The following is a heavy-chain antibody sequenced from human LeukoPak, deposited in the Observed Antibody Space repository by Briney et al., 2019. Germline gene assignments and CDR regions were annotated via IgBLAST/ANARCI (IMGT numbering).Heavy chain of an antibody. Sequence: SETLSLTCTVSGGSISSYYWSWIRRPPGKGLEWIGYIYYSGSTNYNPSLKSRVTISVDTSKNQFSLKLSSVTAADTAVYYCARVRHYYYMDVWGKGTTVTVSS. V-gene: IGHV4-59*01. CDR3: ARVRHYYYMDV. CDR2: IYYSGST. J-gene: IGHJ6*03. CDR1: GGSISSYY.